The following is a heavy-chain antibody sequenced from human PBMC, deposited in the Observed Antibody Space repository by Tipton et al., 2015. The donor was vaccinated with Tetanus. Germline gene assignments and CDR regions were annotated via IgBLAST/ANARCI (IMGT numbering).Heavy chain of an antibody. CDR1: GFTFSSSW. CDR3: ARDGPQVGATLDY. Sequence: SLRLSCAASGFTFSSSWMQWVRQAPGKGLVWVSRINTDGSSTSYADSVRGRFTISRDNAKNTLYLQMNSPRAEDTAVYYCARDGPQVGATLDYWGQGTLVTVSS. V-gene: IGHV3-74*01. J-gene: IGHJ4*02. D-gene: IGHD1-26*01. CDR2: INTDGSST.